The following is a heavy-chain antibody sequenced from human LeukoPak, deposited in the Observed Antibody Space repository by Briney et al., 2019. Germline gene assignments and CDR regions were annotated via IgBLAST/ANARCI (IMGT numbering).Heavy chain of an antibody. D-gene: IGHD6-19*01. CDR1: GFAFSSHW. J-gene: IGHJ4*02. V-gene: IGHV3-7*03. Sequence: GGSLRLSCVASGFAFSSHWMNWVRQAPGKGLEWVANVNRGGSDKNYVDSVKGRFTISRDNAKNSLYLQMNSLRAEDTALYYCAKDRLGSGWYYFDSWGQGTLVTVSS. CDR3: AKDRLGSGWYYFDS. CDR2: VNRGGSDK.